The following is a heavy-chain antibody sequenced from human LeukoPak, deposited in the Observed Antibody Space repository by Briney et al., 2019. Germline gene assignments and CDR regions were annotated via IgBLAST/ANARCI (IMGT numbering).Heavy chain of an antibody. CDR3: AKEVVVVITTPTEAGFDY. CDR2: ISSSSSYI. Sequence: PGGSLRLSCAASGFTFSSYSMNWVRQAPGKGLEWVSSISSSSSYIYYADSVKGRFTISRDNSKNTLYLQMNSLRAEDTAVYYCAKEVVVVITTPTEAGFDYWGQGTLVTVSS. CDR1: GFTFSSYS. V-gene: IGHV3-21*04. D-gene: IGHD3-22*01. J-gene: IGHJ4*02.